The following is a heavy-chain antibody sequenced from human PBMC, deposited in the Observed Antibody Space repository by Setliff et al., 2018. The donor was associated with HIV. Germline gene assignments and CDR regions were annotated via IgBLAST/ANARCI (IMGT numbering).Heavy chain of an antibody. J-gene: IGHJ4*02. CDR3: AREAEQGERSSSWYFDY. CDR2: INVNSGGT. V-gene: IGHV1-2*02. D-gene: IGHD6-6*01. CDR1: GYLFTGYY. Sequence: ASVKVSCKASGYLFTGYYMHWVRQAPGQGLEWMGWINVNSGGTKYAQKFQGRVTMTRDTSISTAYMEVSSLRSDDTAVYYCAREAEQGERSSSWYFDYWGQGTLVTVSS.